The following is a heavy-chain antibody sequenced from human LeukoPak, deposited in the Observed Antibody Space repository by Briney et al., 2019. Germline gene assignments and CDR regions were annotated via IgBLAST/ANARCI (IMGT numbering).Heavy chain of an antibody. CDR1: GGSISSSSYY. V-gene: IGHV4-39*01. D-gene: IGHD5-18*01. J-gene: IGHJ4*02. CDR2: IYYSGST. Sequence: SETLSLTCTVSGGSISSSSYYWGWIRQPPGKGLEWIGSIYYSGSTYYNPSLKSRVTISVDTSKNQFSLKLSSVTAADTAVYYCARRHLAGYSYGSFFDYWGQGTLVTVPS. CDR3: ARRHLAGYSYGSFFDY.